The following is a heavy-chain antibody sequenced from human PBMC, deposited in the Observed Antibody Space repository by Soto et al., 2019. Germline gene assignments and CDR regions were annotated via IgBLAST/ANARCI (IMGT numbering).Heavy chain of an antibody. J-gene: IGHJ6*02. CDR1: GFTFSSYS. CDR2: INSDGSST. D-gene: IGHD3-10*01. Sequence: PGGSLRLSCAASGFTFSSYSMNWVRQAPGKGLVWVSRINSDGSSTSYADSVKGRFTISRDNAKNTLYLQMNSLRAEDTAVYYCAGSGSYRYYGMDVWGQGTTVTVSS. V-gene: IGHV3-74*01. CDR3: AGSGSYRYYGMDV.